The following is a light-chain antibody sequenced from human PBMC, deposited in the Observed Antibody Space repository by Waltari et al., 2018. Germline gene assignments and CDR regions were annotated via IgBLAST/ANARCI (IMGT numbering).Light chain of an antibody. CDR3: QVWDATSDYV. CDR2: AKN. J-gene: IGLJ1*01. CDR1: DIGSKS. V-gene: IGLV3-21*02. Sequence: SYVLTQPPSVSVAPGQTARITCGGHDIGSKSVHWYQQKPGQAPGRVVYAKNDRPSGVPERFSGSNFGNPATRTIIGVEAGDEADFYCQVWDATSDYVFGTGTKLTVL.